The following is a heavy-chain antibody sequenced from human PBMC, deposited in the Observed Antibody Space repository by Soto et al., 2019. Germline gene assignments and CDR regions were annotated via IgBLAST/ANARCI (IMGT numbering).Heavy chain of an antibody. CDR1: GFTFNDQY. CDR3: ARASREKSFDY. J-gene: IGHJ4*02. D-gene: IGHD2-2*01. CDR2: TRNKANSYTT. V-gene: IGHV3-72*01. Sequence: GGSMGLSCAASGFTFNDQYVDWVRQAPGKGLEWVGRTRNKANSYTTEYAASVKGRFTISRDDSKNSLYLQMNSLKTEDTAVYYCARASREKSFDYWGQGTLVTVSS.